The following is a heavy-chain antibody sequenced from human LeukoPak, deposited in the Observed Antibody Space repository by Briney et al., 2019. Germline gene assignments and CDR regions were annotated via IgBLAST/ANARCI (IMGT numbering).Heavy chain of an antibody. CDR3: ARISSGWYYY. D-gene: IGHD6-19*01. V-gene: IGHV4-34*01. Sequence: PSETLSLTCAVYGGSFSGYYWSWIRQPPGKGLEWIGEINHSGSTNYNPSLKSRVTISVDTSKNQFSLKLSSVTAADTAVYYCARISSGWYYYWGQGTLVTVSS. CDR2: INHSGST. CDR1: GGSFSGYY. J-gene: IGHJ4*02.